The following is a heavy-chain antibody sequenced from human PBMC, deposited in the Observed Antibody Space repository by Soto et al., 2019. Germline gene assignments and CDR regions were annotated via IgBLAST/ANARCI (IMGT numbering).Heavy chain of an antibody. D-gene: IGHD2-21*01. J-gene: IGHJ4*01. CDR3: ARDQYCEVGTCFGQLDF. V-gene: IGHV1-69*08. Sequence: QVQLVQSGAALRRPGSSVKVSCEVFGSSFSTHTLSWVRQAPGRGPEWIGRIIPMFGLTTYAERFQGRVTITADRSTNTAYLELSGLRIGDTAVYYCARDQYCEVGTCFGQLDFWGTGTLVTVSS. CDR1: GSSFSTHT. CDR2: IIPMFGLT.